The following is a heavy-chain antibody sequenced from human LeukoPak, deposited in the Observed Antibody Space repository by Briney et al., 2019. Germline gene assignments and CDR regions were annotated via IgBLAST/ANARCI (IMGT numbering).Heavy chain of an antibody. J-gene: IGHJ6*03. D-gene: IGHD2-2*01. CDR2: ISSSSSYI. CDR3: ARDPTFYCSSTSCSEDYYYYYMDV. V-gene: IGHV3-21*01. Sequence: GSLRLSCAASGFTFSSYSMNWVRQAPGKGLEWVSSISSSSSYIYYADSVKGRFTISRDNSKNTLYLQMNSLRAEDTAVYYCARDPTFYCSSTSCSEDYYYYYMDVWGKGTTVTVSS. CDR1: GFTFSSYS.